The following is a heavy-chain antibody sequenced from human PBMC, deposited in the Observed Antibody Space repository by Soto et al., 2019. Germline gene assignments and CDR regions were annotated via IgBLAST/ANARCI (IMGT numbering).Heavy chain of an antibody. CDR1: GGSISSRDYY. CDR2: IYYSGNT. J-gene: IGHJ4*02. D-gene: IGHD4-17*01. CDR3: ARGQRVTTSYFDY. Sequence: QVQLQESGPGLVKPSQTLSLTCTVSGGSISSRDYYWSWIRQPPGKGLEWIGYIYYSGNTYYNPSLKSRVXISXDXSKNQFSLKLSSVTAADTAVYYCARGQRVTTSYFDYWGQGTLVTVSS. V-gene: IGHV4-30-4*01.